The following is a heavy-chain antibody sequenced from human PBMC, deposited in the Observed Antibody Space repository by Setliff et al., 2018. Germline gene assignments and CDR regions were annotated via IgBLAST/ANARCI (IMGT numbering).Heavy chain of an antibody. J-gene: IGHJ4*01. CDR2: LHTSGTT. CDR3: GRDLNNLGFIDF. Sequence: SQTLSLTCAVSGGSITSGSYYWSWIRQPAGEGLEWIGRLHTSGTTDYNPSLKGRVTISADRSRNTVELQMDSLRDEDTAVYYCGRDLNNLGFIDFWGHGTPVTVSS. V-gene: IGHV4-61*02. D-gene: IGHD7-27*01. CDR1: GGSITSGSYY.